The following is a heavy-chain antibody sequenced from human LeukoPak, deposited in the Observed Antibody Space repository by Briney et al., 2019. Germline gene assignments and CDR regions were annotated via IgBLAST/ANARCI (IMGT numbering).Heavy chain of an antibody. J-gene: IGHJ5*02. V-gene: IGHV1-69*05. CDR1: GGTFSSYA. D-gene: IGHD6-13*01. CDR2: IIPTFGTA. CDR3: AREGIAAAGTNWFDP. Sequence: ASVKVSCKASGGTFSSYAISWVRQAPGQGLEWMGGIIPTFGTANYAQKFQGRVTITTDESTSTAYMELSSLRSEDTAVYYCAREGIAAAGTNWFDPWGQGTLVTVSS.